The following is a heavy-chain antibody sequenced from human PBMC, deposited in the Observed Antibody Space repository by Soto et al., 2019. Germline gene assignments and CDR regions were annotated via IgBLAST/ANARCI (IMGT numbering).Heavy chain of an antibody. D-gene: IGHD6-19*01. J-gene: IGHJ5*02. V-gene: IGHV3-21*01. CDR1: GFTFSSYS. CDR3: ARDLWEWLGGGWFDP. Sequence: EVQLVESGGGLVKPGGSLRLSCAASGFTFSSYSMNWVRQAPGKGLEWVSSISSSSSYIYYADSVKGRFTISRDNAKNSLYLQMNSLRAEDTAVYYCARDLWEWLGGGWFDPWGQGTLVTVSS. CDR2: ISSSSSYI.